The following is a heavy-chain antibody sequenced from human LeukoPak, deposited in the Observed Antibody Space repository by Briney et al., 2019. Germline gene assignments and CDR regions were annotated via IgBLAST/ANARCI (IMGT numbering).Heavy chain of an antibody. CDR3: ARHDNDDDFDY. CDR2: INMYTANP. J-gene: IGHJ4*02. CDR1: GYTFINFA. Sequence: AASVKVSCKASGYTFINFAMNWVRQAPGQGLEWMGWINMYTANPAYAQGFTERFVFSLDTSVTTAYLQISNLKTEDTAVYYCARHDNDDDFDYWGQGTLVTVSS. V-gene: IGHV7-4-1*02. D-gene: IGHD3-16*01.